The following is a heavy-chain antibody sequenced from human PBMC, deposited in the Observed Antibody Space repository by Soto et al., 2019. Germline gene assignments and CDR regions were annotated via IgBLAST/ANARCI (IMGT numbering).Heavy chain of an antibody. J-gene: IGHJ4*02. CDR3: ATHYCSGGSCYPYFDY. V-gene: IGHV3-23*01. CDR1: GFTFSSYA. CDR2: ISGSGGGT. Sequence: EVQLLESGGGLVQPGGSLRLSCAASGFTFSSYAMSWVRQAPGKGLEWVSAISGSGGGTYYADSVKGRFTISRDNSKNTLYLQMNSLRAEDTAVYYCATHYCSGGSCYPYFDYWGQGTLVTVSS. D-gene: IGHD2-15*01.